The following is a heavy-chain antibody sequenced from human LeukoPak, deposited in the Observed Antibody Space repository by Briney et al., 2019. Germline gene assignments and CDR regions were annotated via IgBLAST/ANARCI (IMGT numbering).Heavy chain of an antibody. J-gene: IGHJ4*02. CDR3: TTGLRRTNDDY. CDR1: GFIFRNAW. D-gene: IGHD2-2*01. V-gene: IGHV3-15*01. Sequence: TGGSLRLSCAASGFIFRNAWMSWGRQAPGKGLEWVGRVKTEPEGGAIDYATPVKGRFTISRDDSKSTLYLQMNGLKSEDTAVYYCTTGLRRTNDDYWGQGTLVTVSS. CDR2: VKTEPEGGAI.